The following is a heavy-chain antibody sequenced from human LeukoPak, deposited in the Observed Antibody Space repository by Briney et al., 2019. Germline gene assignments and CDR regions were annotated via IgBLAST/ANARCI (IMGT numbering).Heavy chain of an antibody. V-gene: IGHV4-30-4*01. CDR1: GGSISSGDYY. CDR3: ARGSYYDFWSGYDNWFDP. Sequence: SQTLSLTCTVSGGSISSGDYYWSWIRQPPGKGLEWIGYIYYSGSTNYNPSLKSRVTISVDTSKNQFSLKLSSVTAADTAVYYCARGSYYDFWSGYDNWFDPWGQGTLVTVSS. D-gene: IGHD3-3*01. CDR2: IYYSGST. J-gene: IGHJ5*02.